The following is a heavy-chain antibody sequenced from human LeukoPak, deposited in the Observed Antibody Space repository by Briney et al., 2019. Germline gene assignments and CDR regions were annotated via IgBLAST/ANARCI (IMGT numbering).Heavy chain of an antibody. CDR3: TKEGEPPYFDY. Sequence: GGSLRLSCAGSGFTFNNYAMSWVRRAPGKGPEWVSAISGRGGATYYADSVKGRFTIARDNSKNTVYLQMNSLRADDTAVYYCTKEGEPPYFDYWGQGTLVTVSS. D-gene: IGHD3-16*01. J-gene: IGHJ4*02. CDR2: ISGRGGAT. CDR1: GFTFNNYA. V-gene: IGHV3-23*01.